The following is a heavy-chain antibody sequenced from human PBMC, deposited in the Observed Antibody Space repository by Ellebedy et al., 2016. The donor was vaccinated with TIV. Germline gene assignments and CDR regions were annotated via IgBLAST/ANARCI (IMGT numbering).Heavy chain of an antibody. CDR1: GASFSSSTYY. J-gene: IGHJ4*02. V-gene: IGHV4-39*07. CDR3: AAQSRDYVWDGDY. CDR2: VYYGGST. D-gene: IGHD3-16*01. Sequence: GSLRLPCAVSGASFSSSTYYWGWIRQPPGKGLEWIGSVYYGGSTYYNPSLRSRLTISIDTSKNQFSLKVKSVTAADTAVYYCAAQSRDYVWDGDYWGQGALVTVSS.